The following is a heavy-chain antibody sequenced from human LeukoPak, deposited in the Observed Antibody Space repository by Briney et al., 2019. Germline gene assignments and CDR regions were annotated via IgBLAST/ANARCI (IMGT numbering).Heavy chain of an antibody. CDR1: GFTFSRYA. D-gene: IGHD6-6*01. J-gene: IGHJ5*02. CDR2: ISYDGSNK. V-gene: IGHV3-30*07. CDR3: ATVYSSSSGWFDP. Sequence: PGGSLRPSCAASGFTFSRYAMHWVRQAPGKGLKWVAVISYDGSNKYYADSVKGRFTISRDNSKNTLYLQMNSLRAEDTAVYYCATVYSSSSGWFDPCGQGTLVTVSS.